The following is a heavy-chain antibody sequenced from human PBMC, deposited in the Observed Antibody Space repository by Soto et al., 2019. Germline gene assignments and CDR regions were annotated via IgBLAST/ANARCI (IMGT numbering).Heavy chain of an antibody. CDR2: ISYDGSYQ. CDR1: GFTFKSYG. D-gene: IGHD3-10*01. Sequence: QPGGSLRLSCAASGFTFKSYGMHWVRQAPGKGLEWVAVISYDGSYQYYSDSVKGRFTISRDNSKNTLNLQMNSLGVEDTAMYFCAKGKSTGDIDWFDPWGQGSLVTVSS. CDR3: AKGKSTGDIDWFDP. J-gene: IGHJ5*02. V-gene: IGHV3-30*18.